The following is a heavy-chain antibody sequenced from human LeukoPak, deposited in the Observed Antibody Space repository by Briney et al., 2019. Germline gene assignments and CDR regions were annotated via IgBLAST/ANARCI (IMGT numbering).Heavy chain of an antibody. V-gene: IGHV4-59*08. J-gene: IGHJ4*02. D-gene: IGHD5-18*01. CDR2: IYYSGST. CDR1: GGSISSYY. Sequence: PSETLSLTCTVSGGSISSYYWSWIRQPPGKGLEWIGYIYYSGSTNYNPSLKSRVTISVDTSMNQFSLKLSSVTAADTAVYYCARYSYGGPLDYWGQGTLVTVSS. CDR3: ARYSYGGPLDY.